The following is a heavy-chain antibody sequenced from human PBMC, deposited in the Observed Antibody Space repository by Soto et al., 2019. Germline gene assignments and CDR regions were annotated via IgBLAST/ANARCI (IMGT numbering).Heavy chain of an antibody. CDR1: GFTVSSNY. J-gene: IGHJ4*02. CDR3: ARDNSKVGSWFYFDY. Sequence: GGSLRLSCAASGFTVSSNYMSWVRQAPGKGLEWVSVIYSGGSTYYADSVKGRFTISRDNSKNTLYLQMNSLRAEDTAVYYCARDNSKVGSWFYFDYWGQGTLVTVSS. CDR2: IYSGGST. V-gene: IGHV3-53*01. D-gene: IGHD6-13*01.